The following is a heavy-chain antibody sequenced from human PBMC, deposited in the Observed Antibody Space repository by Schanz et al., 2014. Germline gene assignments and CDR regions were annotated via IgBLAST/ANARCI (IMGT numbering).Heavy chain of an antibody. Sequence: QVRLVQSGAEAREPGASVKVSCKATGYMFDTYGFAWVRQAPGQGLEWMGWISTYNGHTRYGQKFQDRLSLMTDTDTATAHVELRSLRTDDTAVYYCARAPTRMNMFRGVTYFFDYWGQGTLVTVSS. V-gene: IGHV1-18*04. CDR2: ISTYNGHT. J-gene: IGHJ4*02. CDR3: ARAPTRMNMFRGVTYFFDY. CDR1: GYMFDTYG. D-gene: IGHD3-10*01.